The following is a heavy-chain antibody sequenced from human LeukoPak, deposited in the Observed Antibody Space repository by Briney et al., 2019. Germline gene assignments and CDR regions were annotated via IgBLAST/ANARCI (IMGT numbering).Heavy chain of an antibody. D-gene: IGHD6-19*01. V-gene: IGHV3-9*01. Sequence: PGGSLRLSCAASGFSFDDYAMHWVRQAPGKGLEWVSGISWSSDSIGYADSVKGRFTISRDNAKNSLYLQVNSLRAEDTAVYYCAREDDSGWSGPFDYWGQGTLVTVSS. CDR3: AREDDSGWSGPFDY. CDR2: ISWSSDSI. CDR1: GFSFDDYA. J-gene: IGHJ4*02.